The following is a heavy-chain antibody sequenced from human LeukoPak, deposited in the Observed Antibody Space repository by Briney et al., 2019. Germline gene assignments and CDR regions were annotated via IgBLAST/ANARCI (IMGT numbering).Heavy chain of an antibody. D-gene: IGHD1-26*01. J-gene: IGHJ6*01. CDR2: ISGSGDNT. CDR3: AKMKGHPLPKYYMDV. CDR1: GFTFSGFA. V-gene: IGHV3-23*01. Sequence: GGSLRLSCAASGFTFSGFAMSWVRRTPGKGLEWVSGISGSGDNTLYADSAKGRFTISRDNSKNTLYLEMNSLRAEDTAIYYCAKMKGHPLPKYYMDVWGQGTTVIVSS.